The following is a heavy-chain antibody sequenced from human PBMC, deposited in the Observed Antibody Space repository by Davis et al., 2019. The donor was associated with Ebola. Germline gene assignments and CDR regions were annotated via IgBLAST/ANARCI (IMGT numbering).Heavy chain of an antibody. CDR1: GFTFSSYS. D-gene: IGHD6-13*01. J-gene: IGHJ4*02. CDR2: ISSSSSTI. CDR3: ARGGVGYSTVLDY. V-gene: IGHV3-48*04. Sequence: PGGSLRLSCAASGFTFSSYSMNWVRQAPGKGLEWVSYISSSSSTIYYADSVKGRFTISRDNAKNSLYLQMNSLRAEDTAVYYCARGGVGYSTVLDYWGQGTLVTVSS.